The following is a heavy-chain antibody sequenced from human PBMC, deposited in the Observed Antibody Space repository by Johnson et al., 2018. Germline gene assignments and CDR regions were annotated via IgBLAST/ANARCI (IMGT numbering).Heavy chain of an antibody. V-gene: IGHV4-59*11. D-gene: IGHD5/OR15-5a*01. Sequence: QVQLQESGPGLVKPSETLSLTCTVSGDSISSLYWSWIRQPPGRGLEWLGDMYDSGRTNYNPSLKSRITISVDTSKNQFSLKLTSVTAADAAVYYCARGRGYSVYDFYYYGMDVWGQGTTVTVPS. CDR2: MYDSGRT. CDR1: GDSISSLY. J-gene: IGHJ6*02. CDR3: ARGRGYSVYDFYYYGMDV.